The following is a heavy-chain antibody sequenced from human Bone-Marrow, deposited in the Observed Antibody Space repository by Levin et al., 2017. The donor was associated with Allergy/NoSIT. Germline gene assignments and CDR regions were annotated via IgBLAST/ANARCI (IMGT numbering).Heavy chain of an antibody. Sequence: RSQTLSLPCGVSDDSIRSSNWWTWVRQPPGKGLEWIGEIYHSGSTNYNPSLKSRVTISVEKSKNQFSLKLSSVTAADTAVYYCARRNVLAPGEDWFDPWGQGTLVTVSS. CDR3: ARRNVLAPGEDWFDP. J-gene: IGHJ5*02. CDR2: IYHSGST. D-gene: IGHD7-27*01. V-gene: IGHV4-4*02. CDR1: DDSIRSSNW.